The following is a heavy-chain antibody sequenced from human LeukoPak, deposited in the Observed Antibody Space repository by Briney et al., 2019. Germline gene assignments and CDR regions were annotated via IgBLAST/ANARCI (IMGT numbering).Heavy chain of an antibody. CDR3: AREADEYWFDP. V-gene: IGHV4-38-2*02. Sequence: SETLSLTCTVSGYSISSGYYWGWIRQPPGKSLEWIWSIYHSGNTYYNPSLKSRVTISVDTSKNQFSLKLSSVTAADTAVYYCAREADEYWFDPWGQGTLVTVSS. J-gene: IGHJ5*02. CDR2: IYHSGNT. CDR1: GYSISSGYY.